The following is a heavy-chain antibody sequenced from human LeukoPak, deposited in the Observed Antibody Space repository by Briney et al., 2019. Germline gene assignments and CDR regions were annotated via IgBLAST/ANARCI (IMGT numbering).Heavy chain of an antibody. CDR2: IRYDGSNK. Sequence: GGSLRLSCAASGFTFTTYGMHWVRQAPGKGLEWVAFIRYDGSNKYYADSVKGRFTISRDNSKNTLYLQMNSLRAEDTAVYYCAKDVYYGSGSIDYWGQGTLVTVSS. J-gene: IGHJ4*02. CDR1: GFTFTTYG. D-gene: IGHD3-10*01. CDR3: AKDVYYGSGSIDY. V-gene: IGHV3-30*02.